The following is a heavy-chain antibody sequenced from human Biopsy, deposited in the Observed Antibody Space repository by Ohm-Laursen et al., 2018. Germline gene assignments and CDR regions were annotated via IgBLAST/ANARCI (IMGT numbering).Heavy chain of an antibody. CDR1: GDSISGGGYY. CDR2: IHYMGST. Sequence: TLSLTCTVSGDSISGGGYYWSWIRQHPGKGLEWIGYIHYMGSTNYNPSLKSRVTISVDTSKNQFSLRLTSATAADTAVYYCARDYGSGSLFDPWGQGTLVTVSS. D-gene: IGHD2-15*01. V-gene: IGHV4-31*03. CDR3: ARDYGSGSLFDP. J-gene: IGHJ5*02.